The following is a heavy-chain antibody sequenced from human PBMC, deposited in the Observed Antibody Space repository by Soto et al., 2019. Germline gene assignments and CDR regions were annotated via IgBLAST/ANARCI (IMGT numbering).Heavy chain of an antibody. D-gene: IGHD3-10*01. CDR3: ASSLAYYDGEGSSGGMAV. CDR2: IIPIFGTA. CDR1: GGTFSSYA. V-gene: IGHV1-69*13. Sequence: SVKVSCKASGGTFSSYAISWVRQAPGQGLEWMGGIIPIFGTANYAQKFQGRGTITADESTSTAYMELSSLRSEDTAVYYCASSLAYYDGEGSSGGMAVCGQGTTVTVSS. J-gene: IGHJ6*02.